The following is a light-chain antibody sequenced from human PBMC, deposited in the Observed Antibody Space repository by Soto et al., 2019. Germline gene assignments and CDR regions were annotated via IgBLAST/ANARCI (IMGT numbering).Light chain of an antibody. V-gene: IGKV3-20*01. Sequence: EIVLTQSPGTLSLSPGERAILSCRASQSFDRTYLAWYQQKPGQAPRLLIHGASSSATGIPNWFSGSNSGTDFSLTISRLAAEDSEFYYCQHYGASPLTFGGGTKVEIK. CDR3: QHYGASPLT. CDR2: GAS. CDR1: QSFDRTY. J-gene: IGKJ4*01.